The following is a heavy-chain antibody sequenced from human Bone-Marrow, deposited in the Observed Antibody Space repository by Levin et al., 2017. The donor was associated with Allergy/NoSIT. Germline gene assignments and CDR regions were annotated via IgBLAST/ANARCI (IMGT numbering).Heavy chain of an antibody. CDR2: IIPIVGVT. V-gene: IGHV1-69*04. J-gene: IGHJ4*02. Sequence: SVKVSCRASGGTFSTYTISWVRQAPGQGLEWMGRIIPIVGVTNYAQKFQGRVTISADKSTSTAYMELSSLKSDDTAVYSCAREIPLVLRSPGFDYWGQGTLVSVSS. D-gene: IGHD4-17*01. CDR1: GGTFSTYT. CDR3: AREIPLVLRSPGFDY.